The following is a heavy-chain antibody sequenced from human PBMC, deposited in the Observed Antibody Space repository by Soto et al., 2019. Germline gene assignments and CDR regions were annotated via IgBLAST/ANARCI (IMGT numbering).Heavy chain of an antibody. Sequence: SVKVSCKASGGTFSSYAISWVRQAPGQGFEWMGGIIPIFGTANYAQKFQGRVTITRDTSASTAYMELSSLRSEDTAVYYCARDPRPSSIAARINFDYWGQGTLVTVSS. CDR2: IIPIFGTA. J-gene: IGHJ4*02. V-gene: IGHV1-69*05. CDR1: GGTFSSYA. CDR3: ARDPRPSSIAARINFDY. D-gene: IGHD6-6*01.